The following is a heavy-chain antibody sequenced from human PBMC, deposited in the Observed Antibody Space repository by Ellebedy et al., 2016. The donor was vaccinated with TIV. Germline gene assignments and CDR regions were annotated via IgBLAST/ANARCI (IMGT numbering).Heavy chain of an antibody. Sequence: GESLKISCAASGFFLRSHSMYWVRQAPGKGLEWVSAIGNRDDVTYYADSVTGRFTISRDHSKNTLYLQMNSLRDDDTALYYCAKGGEVESRLDCWGQGTQVTVSS. CDR2: IGNRDDVT. D-gene: IGHD3-16*01. V-gene: IGHV3-23*01. J-gene: IGHJ4*02. CDR3: AKGGEVESRLDC. CDR1: GFFLRSHS.